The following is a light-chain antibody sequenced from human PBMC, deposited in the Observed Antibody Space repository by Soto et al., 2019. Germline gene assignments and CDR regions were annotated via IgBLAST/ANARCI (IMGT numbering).Light chain of an antibody. V-gene: IGLV4-69*01. CDR3: QTWGTGIQV. Sequence: QTVVTQSPSASASLGPSVKLTCTLSSGHSSYAIAWHQQQPEKGPRYLMKLNSDGSHSKGDGIPDRFSGSSSGAERYLTISSLQSEDEADYYCQTWGTGIQVFGGGTKVTVL. J-gene: IGLJ2*01. CDR1: SGHSSYA. CDR2: LNSDGSH.